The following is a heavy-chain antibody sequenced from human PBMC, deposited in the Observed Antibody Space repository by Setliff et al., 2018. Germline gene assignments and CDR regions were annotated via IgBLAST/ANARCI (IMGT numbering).Heavy chain of an antibody. J-gene: IGHJ3*02. CDR2: IHHSGST. CDR3: ARDNIGPDALDI. Sequence: LSLTCTVSGVSITSHYWSWIRQPPGRALEWIGYIHHSGSTNYNPSLKSRVTLSMDTSRNHFSLNLTSLTAADTALYYCARDNIGPDALDIWGQGTMVIVSS. V-gene: IGHV4-59*11. CDR1: GVSITSHY.